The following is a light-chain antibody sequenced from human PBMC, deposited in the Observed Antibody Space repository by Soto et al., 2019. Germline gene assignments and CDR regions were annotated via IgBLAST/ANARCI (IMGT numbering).Light chain of an antibody. Sequence: IQMTQFPSTVSASIRDIVSITCWASQYIITRLAWYQGKPGKAPKLLIYDASNLESGVPSRFSGSGSWTEFSLTINSLRPDDVATYYCQEYYSYPLTFGQGTKV. CDR1: QYIITR. V-gene: IGKV1-5*01. CDR3: QEYYSYPLT. J-gene: IGKJ1*01. CDR2: DAS.